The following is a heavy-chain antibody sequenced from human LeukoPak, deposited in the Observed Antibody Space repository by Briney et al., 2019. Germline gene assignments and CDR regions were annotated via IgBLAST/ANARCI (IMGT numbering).Heavy chain of an antibody. CDR3: ARVGFGYGHAAYFDY. CDR1: GFTFSSYA. CDR2: ISYDGSNK. V-gene: IGHV3-30-3*01. J-gene: IGHJ4*02. D-gene: IGHD5-12*01. Sequence: GRSLRLSCAASGFTFSSYAMHWVRQAPGKGLEWVAVISYDGSNKYYADSVKGRFTISRDNSKNTLYLQMNSLRAEDTAVYYCARVGFGYGHAAYFDYWGQGTLVTVSS.